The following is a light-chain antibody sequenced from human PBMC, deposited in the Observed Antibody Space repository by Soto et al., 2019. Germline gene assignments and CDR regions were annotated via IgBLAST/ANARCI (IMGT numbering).Light chain of an antibody. Sequence: EIVLTQNDRNLALSPGKVDILSCRACQPRSNSYIAWYQQKPGQAPRFLIYDTSSRATGVPDRYSASGSGTDFTLTISWREPEDFAVFFCQQHGTSDRRFGQGTRVDIK. CDR1: QPRSNSY. CDR3: QQHGTSDRR. CDR2: DTS. V-gene: IGKV3-20*01. J-gene: IGKJ1*01.